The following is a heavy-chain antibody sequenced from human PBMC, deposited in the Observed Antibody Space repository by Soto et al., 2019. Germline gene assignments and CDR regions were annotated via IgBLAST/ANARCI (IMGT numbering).Heavy chain of an antibody. V-gene: IGHV3-49*03. CDR1: GFTFGDYA. J-gene: IGHJ6*02. CDR3: TRDKAQTRYYYGMDV. Sequence: GGSLRLSCTASGFTFGDYAMSWFRQAPGKGLEWVGFIRSKAYGGTTEYAASVKGRFTISRDDSKSIAYLQMNSLKTEDTAVYYCTRDKAQTRYYYGMDVWGQGTTVTAP. CDR2: IRSKAYGGTT.